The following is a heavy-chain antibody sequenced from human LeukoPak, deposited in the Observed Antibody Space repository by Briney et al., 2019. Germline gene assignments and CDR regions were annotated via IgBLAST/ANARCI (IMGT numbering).Heavy chain of an antibody. J-gene: IGHJ6*03. Sequence: GGSLRLSCAASGFTFSDCYMSWIRQAPGKGLEWVSYISSSGSTIYYADSVKGRFTISRDNAKNSLYLQMNSLRAEDTAVYYCARGGNQLLTYYYYYYMDVWGKGTTVTVSS. CDR3: ARGGNQLLTYYYYYYMDV. CDR2: ISSSGSTI. V-gene: IGHV3-11*01. CDR1: GFTFSDCY. D-gene: IGHD2-2*01.